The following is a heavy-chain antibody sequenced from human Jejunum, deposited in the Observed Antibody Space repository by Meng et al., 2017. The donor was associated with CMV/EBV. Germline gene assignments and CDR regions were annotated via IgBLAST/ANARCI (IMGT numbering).Heavy chain of an antibody. Sequence: LTCRVSGESINSDNYWSWIRQSPGKGLEWIGYSYYTGNTYYNPSLKSRVTISLGTSKNQFSLKLNSVTAADTAVYYCARATNFVTVWGQGTRVTVSS. J-gene: IGHJ4*02. V-gene: IGHV4-30-4*01. CDR3: ARATNFVTV. D-gene: IGHD4-17*01. CDR1: GESINSDNY. CDR2: SYYTGNT.